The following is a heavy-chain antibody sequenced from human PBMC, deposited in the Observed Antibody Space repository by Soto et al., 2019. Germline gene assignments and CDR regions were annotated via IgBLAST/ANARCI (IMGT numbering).Heavy chain of an antibody. J-gene: IGHJ4*02. V-gene: IGHV3-30*18. D-gene: IGHD2-15*01. CDR3: AKEGGVVVVRYYFDY. Sequence: QVQLVESGGGVVQPGRSLRLSCAASGFTFSSYGMHWVRQAPGKGLEWVAVISYDGSNKYYADSVKGRFTISRDNSKNTLYRQMNSMRAEDTAVYYCAKEGGVVVVRYYFDYWGQGTLVTVSS. CDR1: GFTFSSYG. CDR2: ISYDGSNK.